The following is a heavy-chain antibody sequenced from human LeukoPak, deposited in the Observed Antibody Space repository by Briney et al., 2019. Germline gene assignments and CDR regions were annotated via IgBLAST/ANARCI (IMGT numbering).Heavy chain of an antibody. CDR3: GRGGYTSFDY. Sequence: ASVKVSCKASGYTFTNYFIHWVRQAPGQGLEWMGITNPSGGSPTYAQKFQGRVTLTSDTSTSTVYMELSSLRSEDTAVYFCGRGGYTSFDYWGQGTLVTVSS. D-gene: IGHD5-12*01. CDR1: GYTFTNYF. V-gene: IGHV1-46*01. J-gene: IGHJ4*02. CDR2: TNPSGGSP.